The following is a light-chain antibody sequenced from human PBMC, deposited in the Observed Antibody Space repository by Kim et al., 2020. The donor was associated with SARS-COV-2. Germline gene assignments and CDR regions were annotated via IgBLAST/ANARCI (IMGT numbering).Light chain of an antibody. CDR2: GAS. V-gene: IGKV3-15*01. J-gene: IGKJ1*01. CDR3: QQYDNWKA. CDR1: QSVRSN. Sequence: SGSPGERATLACRASQSVRSNVAWYQQKRGQPPRLLIHGASTRATGIPARFSGSGSGTEFTLTISSLQSEDFAVYYCQQYDNWKAFGQGTKVDIK.